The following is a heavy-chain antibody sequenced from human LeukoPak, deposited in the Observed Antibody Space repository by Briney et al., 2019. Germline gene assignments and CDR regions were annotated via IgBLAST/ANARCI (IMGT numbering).Heavy chain of an antibody. D-gene: IGHD2-2*01. CDR1: GGSFSGYY. V-gene: IGHV4-34*01. CDR2: INHSGST. J-gene: IGHJ5*02. CDR3: ARVGCSSTSCYNWFDP. Sequence: SGTLSLTCAVYGGSFSGYYWSWIRQPPGKGLEWIGEINHSGSTNYNPSLKSRVTISVDTSKNQFSLKLSSVTAADTAVYYCARVGCSSTSCYNWFDPWGQGTLVTVSS.